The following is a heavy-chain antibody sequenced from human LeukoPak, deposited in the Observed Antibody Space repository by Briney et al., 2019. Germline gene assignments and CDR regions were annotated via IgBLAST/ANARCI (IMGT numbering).Heavy chain of an antibody. CDR2: ISSSSSYI. Sequence: PGGSLRLSCAASGFTFSSYSINWVRQAPGKGLEWVSSISSSSSYIYYADSVKGRFTISRDNAKNSLYLQMNSLRAEDTAVYYCARGGGAYAVDIWGQGTMVTVSS. J-gene: IGHJ3*02. D-gene: IGHD3-16*01. V-gene: IGHV3-21*01. CDR1: GFTFSSYS. CDR3: ARGGGAYAVDI.